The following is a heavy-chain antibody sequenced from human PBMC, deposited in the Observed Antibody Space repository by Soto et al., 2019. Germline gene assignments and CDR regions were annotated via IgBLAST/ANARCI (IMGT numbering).Heavy chain of an antibody. D-gene: IGHD4-17*01. CDR2: IYYSGST. V-gene: IGHV4-59*01. J-gene: IGHJ4*02. CDR1: GGSISSYY. Sequence: SETLSLTCTVSGGSISSYYWSWIRQPPGKGLEWIGYIYYSGSTNCNPSLKSRVTISVDTSKNQFSLKLSSVTAADTAVYYCARGFYGDYRFDYWGQGTLVTVSS. CDR3: ARGFYGDYRFDY.